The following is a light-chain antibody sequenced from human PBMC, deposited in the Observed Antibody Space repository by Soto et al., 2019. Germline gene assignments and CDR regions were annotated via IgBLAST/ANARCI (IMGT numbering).Light chain of an antibody. Sequence: DIQMTQSPSFLSASVGDRVTINSQASQDIRNSLNWYQQKPGTAPNILIYDASNLETGVPSRFSGSGSGTDFSFSISSLQPEYIATYYCQQYENLVTLGQGTRLEIK. J-gene: IGKJ5*01. CDR1: QDIRNS. CDR2: DAS. V-gene: IGKV1-33*01. CDR3: QQYENLVT.